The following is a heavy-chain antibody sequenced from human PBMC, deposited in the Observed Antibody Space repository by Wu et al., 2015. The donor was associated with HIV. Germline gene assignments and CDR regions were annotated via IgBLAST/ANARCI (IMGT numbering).Heavy chain of an antibody. D-gene: IGHD4-23*01. CDR3: ARTHRGDYGGNSVFFGFDY. J-gene: IGHJ4*02. Sequence: QVHLVQSGAEVKKPGASVKVSCKASGYTLTTYGISWVRQAPGQGLEWVGWINTDKGDRSYAQKLQDRVTMTTDTSTDTVYMELSSLRSEDTAVYYCARTHRGDYGGNSVFFGFDYWGQGTLVTVSS. CDR1: GYTLTTYG. V-gene: IGHV1-18*01. CDR2: INTDKGDR.